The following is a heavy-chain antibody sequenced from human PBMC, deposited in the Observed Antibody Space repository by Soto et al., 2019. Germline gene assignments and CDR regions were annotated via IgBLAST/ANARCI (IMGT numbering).Heavy chain of an antibody. Sequence: SVKVSCKASGGTFSSYAISWVRQAPGQGLEWMGGIIPIFGTANYAQKFQGRVTITADESTSTAYMELSSLRSEDTAVYYCARAEHSSSWYSGVGGWFDPWGQGTLVTVSS. CDR1: GGTFSSYA. V-gene: IGHV1-69*13. J-gene: IGHJ5*02. CDR3: ARAEHSSSWYSGVGGWFDP. CDR2: IIPIFGTA. D-gene: IGHD6-13*01.